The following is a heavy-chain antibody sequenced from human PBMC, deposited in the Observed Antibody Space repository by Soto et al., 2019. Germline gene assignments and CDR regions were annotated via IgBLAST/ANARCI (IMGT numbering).Heavy chain of an antibody. CDR1: GFTFTNYW. J-gene: IGHJ4*02. V-gene: IGHV3-74*01. CDR3: AREGRRADFDY. Sequence: EVQVVESGGGLVQPGGSLRLSCAASGFTFTNYWMHWVRQVPGKGLVWISRINMDGSITNYADSVKGRFTNSKDNAKSTVYLQMNSLRAEDTAVYYCAREGRRADFDYWGQGTLVTVSS. CDR2: INMDGSIT.